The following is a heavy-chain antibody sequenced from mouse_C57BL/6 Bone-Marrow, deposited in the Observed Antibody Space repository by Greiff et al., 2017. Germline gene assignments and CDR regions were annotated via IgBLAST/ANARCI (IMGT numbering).Heavy chain of an antibody. D-gene: IGHD1-1*02. CDR1: GFTFSDYG. J-gene: IGHJ2*01. V-gene: IGHV5-17*01. CDR3: ARGSYDFDY. Sequence: EVKLMESGGGLVKPGGSLKLSCAASGFTFSDYGMHWVRQAPEKGLEWVAYISSGSSIIYYADTVKGRFTISRDNAKNTLFLQMTSLRSEDTAMYYCARGSYDFDYWGQGTTLTVSS. CDR2: ISSGSSII.